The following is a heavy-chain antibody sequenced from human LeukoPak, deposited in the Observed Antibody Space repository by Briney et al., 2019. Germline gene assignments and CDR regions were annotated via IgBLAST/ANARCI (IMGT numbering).Heavy chain of an antibody. D-gene: IGHD3-22*01. CDR2: IIPLFGTT. V-gene: IGHV1-69*13. J-gene: IGHJ3*02. CDR1: GGTFSSYG. Sequence: GASVKVSCKASGGTFSSYGISWVRQAPGQGLEWMGGIIPLFGTTNYAQKFRGRVTITADESTSTVYMELSSLRSEDTAVYYCARKSRREVVGITDAFEIWGQGTMVTVSS. CDR3: ARKSRREVVGITDAFEI.